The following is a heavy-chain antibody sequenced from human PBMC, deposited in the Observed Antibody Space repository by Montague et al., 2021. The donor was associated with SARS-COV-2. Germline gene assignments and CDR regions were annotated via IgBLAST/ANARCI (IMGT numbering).Heavy chain of an antibody. CDR2: FTGSNT. V-gene: IGHV3-23*01. J-gene: IGHJ4*02. Sequence: SLRLSCAASGFTFSIYALSWVRQAPGKGPQWVSTFTGSNTFYADSVKXXFTISRDNYKNTLYLQMNSLGAEDTAIYYCAKAEESGNYLSVGLDSWGPGTLVTVSS. D-gene: IGHD2/OR15-2a*01. CDR1: GFTFSIYA. CDR3: AKAEESGNYLSVGLDS.